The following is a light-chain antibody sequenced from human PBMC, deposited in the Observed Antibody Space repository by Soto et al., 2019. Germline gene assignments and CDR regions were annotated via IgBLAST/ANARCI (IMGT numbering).Light chain of an antibody. Sequence: DIQMTQSPSSLSASVGDRVTITCRASQSISSYLNWYQQKPGKAPKLLIYAASILQSGVTSRFSGSGCGTEFTTTISSLQPEDFATYYCQQSYSTLTFGPGTKVDIK. CDR3: QQSYSTLT. CDR1: QSISSY. CDR2: AAS. J-gene: IGKJ3*01. V-gene: IGKV1-39*01.